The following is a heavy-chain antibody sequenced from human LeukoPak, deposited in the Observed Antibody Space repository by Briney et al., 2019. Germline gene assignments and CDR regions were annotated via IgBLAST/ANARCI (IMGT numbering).Heavy chain of an antibody. CDR3: AREGPFWSGYYAFDI. CDR1: GFIFDDYA. Sequence: GGSLRLSCAVSGFIFDDYAMHWVRQAPGKGLEWVAFIRYDGSNKYYADSVKGRFTISRDNAKNSLYLQMNSLRAEDTAAYYCAREGPFWSGYYAFDIWGQGTMVTVSS. J-gene: IGHJ3*02. D-gene: IGHD3-3*01. V-gene: IGHV3-30*02. CDR2: IRYDGSNK.